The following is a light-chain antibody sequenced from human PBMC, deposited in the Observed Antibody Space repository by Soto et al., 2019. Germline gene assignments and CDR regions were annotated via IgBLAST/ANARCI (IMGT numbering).Light chain of an antibody. CDR3: SSSTSSSTLV. J-gene: IGLJ1*01. CDR2: EVR. CDR1: ASDVGAYDY. Sequence: QSVLTQPASVFGSPGQSITISCTGTASDVGAYDYVSWYQHHPGKPPKLLIFEVRDRPSGVSNRFSGSKSGNTASLTISGLQPEDEADYFCSSSTSSSTLVFGTVTKLTVL. V-gene: IGLV2-14*01.